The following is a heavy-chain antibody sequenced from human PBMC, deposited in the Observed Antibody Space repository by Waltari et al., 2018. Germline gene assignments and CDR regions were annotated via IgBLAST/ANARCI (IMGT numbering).Heavy chain of an antibody. CDR1: GFTFSSYS. V-gene: IGHV3-21*01. Sequence: EVQLVESGGGLVKPGGSLRLSCAASGFTFSSYSMNWVRQAPGKGLEWFSSISSSSRYIYYADSVKGRFTISRDNAKNSLYLQMNSLRAEDTAVYYCARAEGATILDYWGQGTLVTVSS. CDR2: ISSSSRYI. CDR3: ARAEGATILDY. J-gene: IGHJ4*02. D-gene: IGHD1-26*01.